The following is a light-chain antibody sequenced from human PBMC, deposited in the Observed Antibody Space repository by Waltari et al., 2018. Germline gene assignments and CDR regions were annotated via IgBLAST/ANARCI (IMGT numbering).Light chain of an antibody. Sequence: DIQMPQSPSTCPASIETKVTITCRPSQSISGWLAWYQQKPGKAPKLLSFKASNLQSGVPSRFSGSGSGTDFTLTISSLQPDDFATYYCQHYNSYSPITFGQGTRLEIK. J-gene: IGKJ5*01. CDR1: QSISGW. V-gene: IGKV1-5*03. CDR2: KAS. CDR3: QHYNSYSPIT.